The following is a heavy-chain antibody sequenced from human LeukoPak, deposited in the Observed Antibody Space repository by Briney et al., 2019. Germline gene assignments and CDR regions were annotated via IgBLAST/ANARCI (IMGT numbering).Heavy chain of an antibody. V-gene: IGHV1-8*03. J-gene: IGHJ4*02. CDR3: ARGFSVFGVVTEYFDY. Sequence: ASVKVSCKASGYTFTSYDISWVRQATGQGLEWMGWMNPNSGNTGYAQKFQGRVTITRNTSISTAYMELSSLRSEDTAVYYCARGFSVFGVVTEYFDYWGQGTLVTVSS. CDR1: GYTFTSYD. CDR2: MNPNSGNT. D-gene: IGHD3-3*01.